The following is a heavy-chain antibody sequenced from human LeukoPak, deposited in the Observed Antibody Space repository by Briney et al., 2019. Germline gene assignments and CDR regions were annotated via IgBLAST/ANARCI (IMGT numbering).Heavy chain of an antibody. D-gene: IGHD3-16*01. V-gene: IGHV3-11*01. J-gene: IGHJ5*02. CDR3: ARLGDDYVWGSVGH. Sequence: GGSLRLSCAASGFTFSVYYMSWIRQAPGKGLEWVSYISSSGSTIYYADSVKGPSTISRDNAKNSLYLQMNSLRAEDSAVYYCARLGDDYVWGSVGHWGQGTLVTVSS. CDR2: ISSSGSTI. CDR1: GFTFSVYY.